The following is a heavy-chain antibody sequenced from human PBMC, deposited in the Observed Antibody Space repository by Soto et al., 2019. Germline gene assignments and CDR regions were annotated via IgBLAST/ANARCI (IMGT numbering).Heavy chain of an antibody. Sequence: SETLSLTCTVSGGSISSDDHYWSWIRQPPGKGLEWIGYIYFSGSTYYNPSLKSRLTISVDTSKNQFSLTVSSVTAADTAVYYCAAYRDYDSGGLDYWSQGTLVTVSS. D-gene: IGHD3-22*01. J-gene: IGHJ4*02. CDR2: IYFSGST. CDR3: AAYRDYDSGGLDY. CDR1: GGSISSDDHY. V-gene: IGHV4-30-4*01.